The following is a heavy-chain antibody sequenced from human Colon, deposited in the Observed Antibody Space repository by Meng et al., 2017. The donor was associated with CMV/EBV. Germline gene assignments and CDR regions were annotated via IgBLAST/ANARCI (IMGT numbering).Heavy chain of an antibody. J-gene: IGHJ4*02. CDR2: ISAYNGNT. V-gene: IGHV1-18*01. Sequence: QVQLVQSGAEMKKPGASVKVSRKASGYTFSNYGISWLRQAPGQGLEWMGWISAYNGNTNYAQNFQGRLTVTTDTSTNTAYMELTRLRPDDTAVYFCARGGYISSWYVAPDYWGQGTLVTVSS. CDR3: ARGGYISSWYVAPDY. D-gene: IGHD6-13*01. CDR1: GYTFSNYG.